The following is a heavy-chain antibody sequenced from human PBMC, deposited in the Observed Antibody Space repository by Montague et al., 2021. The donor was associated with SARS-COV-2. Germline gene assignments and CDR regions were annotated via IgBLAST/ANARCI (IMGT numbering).Heavy chain of an antibody. J-gene: IGHJ4*02. CDR3: ARDRGMAVAGTLYYFDY. CDR2: IWYDGSNK. D-gene: IGHD6-19*01. CDR1: GFTFTSYG. Sequence: SLRLSCAASGFTFTSYGMHWVRQAPGKGLEWVTVIWYDGSNKYYADSVKGRFTISRDNSKNTLYLQMNSLRAEDTAVYYCARDRGMAVAGTLYYFDYWGQGTLVTVSS. V-gene: IGHV3-33*01.